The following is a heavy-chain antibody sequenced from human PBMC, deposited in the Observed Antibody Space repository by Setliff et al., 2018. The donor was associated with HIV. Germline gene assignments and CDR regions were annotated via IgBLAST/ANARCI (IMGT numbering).Heavy chain of an antibody. Sequence: GGSLRLSCAASGFTFDRYWMHWVRQAPGKGLVWVSRVNSDGSSKTYADSVKDRVTISRDNAKNTLYLQMNSLRAEDTGVYYCHSGYDTEEQSYFDYWGQGTLVTV. J-gene: IGHJ4*02. CDR3: HSGYDTEEQSYFDY. CDR1: GFTFDRYW. D-gene: IGHD5-12*01. CDR2: VNSDGSSK. V-gene: IGHV3-74*01.